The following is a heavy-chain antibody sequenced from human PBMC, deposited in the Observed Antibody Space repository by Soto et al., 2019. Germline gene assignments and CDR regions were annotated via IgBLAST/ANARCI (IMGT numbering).Heavy chain of an antibody. D-gene: IGHD1-20*01. CDR2: IYYSGST. V-gene: IGHV4-59*01. J-gene: IGHJ4*02. Sequence: QVQLQESGPGLVKPSETLSLTCTVSGGPISSYYWSWIRQPPGKGLEWIGYIYYSGSTNYNPSLKSGVTISVHTSKNQFSLKLSSVTAADPAVYYCARYLSGNWFDYWGQGTLVTVSS. CDR3: ARYLSGNWFDY. CDR1: GGPISSYY.